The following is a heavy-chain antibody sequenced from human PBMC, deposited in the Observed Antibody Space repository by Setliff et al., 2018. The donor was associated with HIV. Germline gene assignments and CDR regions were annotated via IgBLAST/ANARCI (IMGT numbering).Heavy chain of an antibody. V-gene: IGHV1-18*01. J-gene: IGHJ4*02. CDR3: ARAAVAGPWRKLDY. CDR1: GYTFTTYD. Sequence: ASVKVSCKASGYTFTTYDITLVRQAPGQGLEWLGWISPYNGHTNFAQKFRDRVTLTTDTSTSTAYMELRSLRSDDTAVYYCARAAVAGPWRKLDYWGQGTLVTVSS. D-gene: IGHD6-19*01. CDR2: ISPYNGHT.